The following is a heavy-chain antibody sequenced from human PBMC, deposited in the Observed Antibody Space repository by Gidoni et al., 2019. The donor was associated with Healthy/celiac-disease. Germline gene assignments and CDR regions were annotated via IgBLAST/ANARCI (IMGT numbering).Heavy chain of an antibody. CDR1: GYRLTSYW. D-gene: IGHD4-17*01. V-gene: IGHV5-51*01. CDR2: IYPCDSDT. J-gene: IGHJ4*02. CDR3: ARPQKNVYGEVEYYFDY. Sequence: EVQLVQSGAEDKKHGEPLKISWQGSGYRLTSYWIGWVRQMPGKGLEWMGIIYPCDSDTRYSPSFQGQVTISAYKSISTAYLQWSSLKASDTAMYYCARPQKNVYGEVEYYFDYWGQGTLVTVSS.